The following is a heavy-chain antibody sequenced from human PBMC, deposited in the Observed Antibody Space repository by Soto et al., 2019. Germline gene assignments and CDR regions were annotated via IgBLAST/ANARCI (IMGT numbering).Heavy chain of an antibody. J-gene: IGHJ4*02. CDR1: GFTFDDYA. Sequence: EVQLVESGGGLVQPGRSLRLSCAASGFTFDDYAMHWVRQAPGKGLEWVSGINWNSGSIGYADSVKGRFTISRDNAKNSLYPQMNSLRTEDTALYYCAKGYNYDRSGNPDYWGQGTLVTVSS. CDR3: AKGYNYDRSGNPDY. CDR2: INWNSGSI. D-gene: IGHD3-22*01. V-gene: IGHV3-9*01.